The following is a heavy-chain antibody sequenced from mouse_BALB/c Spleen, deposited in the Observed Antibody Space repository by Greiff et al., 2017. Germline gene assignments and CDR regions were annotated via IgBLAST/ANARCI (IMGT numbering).Heavy chain of an antibody. D-gene: IGHD2-3*01. Sequence: EVKLMESGGGLVQPGGSLKLSCAASGFTFSSYTMSWVRQTPEKRLEWVAYISNGGGSTYYPDTVKGRFTISRDNAKNTLYLQMSSLKSEDTAMYYCARTYDGYYGFAYWGQGTLVTVSA. CDR1: GFTFSSYT. J-gene: IGHJ3*01. V-gene: IGHV5-12-2*01. CDR3: ARTYDGYYGFAY. CDR2: ISNGGGST.